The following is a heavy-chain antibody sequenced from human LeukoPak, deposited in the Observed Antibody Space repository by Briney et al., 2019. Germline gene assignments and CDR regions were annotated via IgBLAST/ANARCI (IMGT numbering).Heavy chain of an antibody. CDR1: AFTFSTYA. CDR2: ISNDGSSK. Sequence: GGSLRLSCAASAFTFSTYAMHWVRQAPGKGLEWVALISNDGSSKYYADSVKGRFTISRDNSKNTLYLQMNSLRPEDTAVYYCARGSMTLTDNWGQGTLVTVSS. V-gene: IGHV3-30-3*01. D-gene: IGHD4/OR15-4a*01. CDR3: ARGSMTLTDN. J-gene: IGHJ4*02.